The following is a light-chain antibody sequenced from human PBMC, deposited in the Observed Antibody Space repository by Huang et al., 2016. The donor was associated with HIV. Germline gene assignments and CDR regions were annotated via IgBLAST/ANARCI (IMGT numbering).Light chain of an antibody. CDR1: QSVFKN. Sequence: ENLMTQSPSTLSVSPGESATLPCRASQSVFKNLAWYQQKPGQAPKLLIYGSSTRAACIPARFSGSGSGTDFTLTISSLQSEDFAVYYCQQYNTSPRTFGQGTKVEV. J-gene: IGKJ1*01. CDR2: GSS. CDR3: QQYNTSPRT. V-gene: IGKV3-15*01.